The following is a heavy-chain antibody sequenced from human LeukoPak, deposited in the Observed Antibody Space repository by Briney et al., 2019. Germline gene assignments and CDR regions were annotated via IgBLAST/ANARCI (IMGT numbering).Heavy chain of an antibody. D-gene: IGHD3-3*01. CDR2: IYYSGST. CDR1: GGSISSSSYY. J-gene: IGHJ6*03. Sequence: SETLSLTCTVSGGSISSSSYYWGWIRQPPGKGLEWIGSIYYSGSTHYNPSLKSRVTISVDTSKNQFSLKLSSVTAADTAVYYCARLALGSYYDFWSGYYDYYMDVWGKGTTVTVSS. V-gene: IGHV4-39*01. CDR3: ARLALGSYYDFWSGYYDYYMDV.